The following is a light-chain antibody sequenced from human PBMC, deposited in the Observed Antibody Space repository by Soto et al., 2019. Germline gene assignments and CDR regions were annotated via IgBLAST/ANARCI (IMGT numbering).Light chain of an antibody. CDR1: QSVSSSY. V-gene: IGKV3-20*01. CDR3: QQYGSSMWT. J-gene: IGKJ1*01. Sequence: EIVLTQSPGTLSLSPGERATLSCRASQSVSSSYLAWYQQKPGQAPRLLIYAASSRATGIPDRFSGSGSGTDFTLTISRLEPEDFAVYYCQQYGSSMWTFGHGTKVDIK. CDR2: AAS.